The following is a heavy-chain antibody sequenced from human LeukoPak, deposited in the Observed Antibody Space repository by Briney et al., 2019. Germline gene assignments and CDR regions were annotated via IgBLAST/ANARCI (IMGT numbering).Heavy chain of an antibody. J-gene: IGHJ4*02. D-gene: IGHD7-27*01. Sequence: SETLSLTCTVPGGSISSYYWSWIRQPPGKGLEWIGYIYYSGSTNYNPSLRSRVTISVDTSKNQFSLKLSSVTAADTAVYYCARSTGDKYYFDYWGQGTLVTVSS. CDR2: IYYSGST. CDR3: ARSTGDKYYFDY. CDR1: GGSISSYY. V-gene: IGHV4-59*01.